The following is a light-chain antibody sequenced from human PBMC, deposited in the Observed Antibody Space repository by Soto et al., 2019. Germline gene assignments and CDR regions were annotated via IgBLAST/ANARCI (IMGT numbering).Light chain of an antibody. CDR2: QDT. CDR3: QAWDSSTAGV. Sequence: SYELTQPPSVSVSPGQTAIITCSGDKLGDKYACWYQQKPGQSPVLVIYQDTKRPSGIPERFSGSNSGNTATLTISGTQATDDAHYYRQAWDSSTAGVFGTGTKLTVL. CDR1: KLGDKY. V-gene: IGLV3-1*01. J-gene: IGLJ1*01.